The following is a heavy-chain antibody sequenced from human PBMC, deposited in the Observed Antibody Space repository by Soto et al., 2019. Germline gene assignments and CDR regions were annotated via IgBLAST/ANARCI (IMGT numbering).Heavy chain of an antibody. V-gene: IGHV4-34*01. Sequence: SETLSLTCAVYGGSFSGYYWSWIRQPPGKGLEWIGEINHSGSTNYNPSLKSRVTISVDTSENQFSLKLSSVTAADTAVYYCARGSRVRGVMYNWFDPWGQGTLVTVSS. CDR3: ARGSRVRGVMYNWFDP. D-gene: IGHD3-10*01. CDR1: GGSFSGYY. CDR2: INHSGST. J-gene: IGHJ5*02.